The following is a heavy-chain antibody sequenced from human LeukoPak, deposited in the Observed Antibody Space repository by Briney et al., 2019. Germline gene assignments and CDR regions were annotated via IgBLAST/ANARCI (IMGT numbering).Heavy chain of an antibody. CDR2: ISYDGSNK. V-gene: IGHV3-30-3*01. D-gene: IGHD1-14*01. Sequence: GGSLRLSCAASGFTFSSYAMHWVRQAPGKGLEWVAVISYDGSNKYYADSVKGRFTISRDNSKNTLYLQMNSLRAEDTAVYYCARDRYTGAGKGYYFDYWGQGTLVTVSS. J-gene: IGHJ4*02. CDR3: ARDRYTGAGKGYYFDY. CDR1: GFTFSSYA.